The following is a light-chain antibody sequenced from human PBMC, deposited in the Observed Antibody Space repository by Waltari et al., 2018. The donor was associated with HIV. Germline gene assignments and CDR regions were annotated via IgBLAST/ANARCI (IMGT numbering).Light chain of an antibody. J-gene: IGKJ5*01. V-gene: IGKV1-39*01. CDR2: GVS. CDR3: QQTYSVSIT. CDR1: QHIKTF. Sequence: IQLTQSPSSLSASPGAKVTISCRASQHIKTFLNWYQVRPGKAPRVLVYGVSSLPTGVPSRFTGDGSGSDFTLTINNLQPEDFASYFCQQTYSVSITFGPGTRLEIK.